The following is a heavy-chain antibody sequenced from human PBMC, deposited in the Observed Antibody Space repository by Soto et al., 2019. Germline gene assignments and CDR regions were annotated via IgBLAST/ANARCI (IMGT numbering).Heavy chain of an antibody. Sequence: PGGALRLSCAASGFTFSSYSMNPVRQAPGKGLEWVSYISSSSSTIYYADSVKGRFTISRGNAKNSLYLQMNSLRDEDTAVYYCARDYGYYYYYGMDVWGQGTTVTVSS. CDR1: GFTFSSYS. V-gene: IGHV3-48*02. J-gene: IGHJ6*02. CDR3: ARDYGYYYYYGMDV. CDR2: ISSSSSTI. D-gene: IGHD3-10*01.